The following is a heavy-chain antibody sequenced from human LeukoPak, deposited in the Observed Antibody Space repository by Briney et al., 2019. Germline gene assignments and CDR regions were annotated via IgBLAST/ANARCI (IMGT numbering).Heavy chain of an antibody. CDR3: ARGQIVVVVADTTEWFDP. D-gene: IGHD2-15*01. J-gene: IGHJ5*02. CDR1: GASINTGDYY. Sequence: PSETLSLTCTVSGASINTGDYYWGWIRQPPVKGPEWIGSLYYSGNTYYTPSLKSRVTMSIDTSKNQFSLNLNSVTAADTAMYYCARGQIVVVVADTTEWFDPWGQGTLVTVSS. V-gene: IGHV4-39*07. CDR2: LYYSGNT.